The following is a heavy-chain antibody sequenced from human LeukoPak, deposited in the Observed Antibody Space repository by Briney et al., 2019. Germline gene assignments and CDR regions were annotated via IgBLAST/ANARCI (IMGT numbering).Heavy chain of an antibody. J-gene: IGHJ4*02. CDR3: ARWSYGSGYALDY. CDR2: ISGSSNTI. Sequence: GGSLRLSRAASGFTFSSYSVNWVRQAPGKGLEWVSYISGSSNTIYYADPVKGRFTISRDNAKNSLYLQMNSLRAEDTAVYYCARWSYGSGYALDYWGQGTLVTVSS. CDR1: GFTFSSYS. D-gene: IGHD5-12*01. V-gene: IGHV3-48*01.